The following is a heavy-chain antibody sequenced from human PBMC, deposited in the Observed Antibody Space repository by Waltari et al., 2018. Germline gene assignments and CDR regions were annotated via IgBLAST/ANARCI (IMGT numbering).Heavy chain of an antibody. CDR3: ARANIVVDAYFDY. V-gene: IGHV4-38-2*01. D-gene: IGHD2-2*01. CDR2: IYHSGST. Sequence: QVQLQESGPGLVKPSETLSLTCAVSGYSISSGYYWGWIRQPPGKGLEWIGSIYHSGSTYYNPSLKSRVTISVDTSKNQFSLKLSSVTAADTAVYYCARANIVVDAYFDYWGQGTLVTVSS. CDR1: GYSISSGYY. J-gene: IGHJ4*02.